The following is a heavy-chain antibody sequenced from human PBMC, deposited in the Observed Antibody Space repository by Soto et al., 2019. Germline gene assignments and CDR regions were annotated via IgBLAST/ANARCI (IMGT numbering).Heavy chain of an antibody. Sequence: GGSLRLSCAASGFSFSSHAMTWVRQAPGKGLEWVSVISASGNTPHYADSVKGRFTVSRDNSKGTLYLQMNSLRAEDTAVYYCARDGAYGSGSYYGETNWFDPWGQGTLVTVSS. V-gene: IGHV3-23*01. D-gene: IGHD3-10*01. CDR3: ARDGAYGSGSYYGETNWFDP. J-gene: IGHJ5*02. CDR1: GFSFSSHA. CDR2: ISASGNTP.